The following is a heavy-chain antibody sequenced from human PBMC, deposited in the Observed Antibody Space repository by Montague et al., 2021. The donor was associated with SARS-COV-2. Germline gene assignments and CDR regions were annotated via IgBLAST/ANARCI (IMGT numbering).Heavy chain of an antibody. CDR2: ISYSGST. Sequence: SETLPLTCTVSGGSISSTSYYWGWIRQPPGKGLEWIGSISYSGSTYYKSSLKSRVTISVDTSKNQFSLRLSSVTAADTAVYYCARHITGSGNAFDIWGQGTMVTVSS. D-gene: IGHD3-10*01. CDR3: ARHITGSGNAFDI. J-gene: IGHJ3*02. CDR1: GGSISSTSYY. V-gene: IGHV4-39*01.